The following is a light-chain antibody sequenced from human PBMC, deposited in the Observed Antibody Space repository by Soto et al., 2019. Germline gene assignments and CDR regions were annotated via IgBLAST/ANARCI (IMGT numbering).Light chain of an antibody. V-gene: IGLV2-14*01. CDR3: SSYTTSTSFIL. Sequence: QSALTQPASVYGSPGQSITISCTGTSSDVGGYNYVSWYQQHPGKAPKLMIYEVSSRPSGVSNRFSGSKSGNTASLTISGLQAEDEAYYYCSSYTTSTSFILFGGGTKLTVL. J-gene: IGLJ2*01. CDR1: SSDVGGYNY. CDR2: EVS.